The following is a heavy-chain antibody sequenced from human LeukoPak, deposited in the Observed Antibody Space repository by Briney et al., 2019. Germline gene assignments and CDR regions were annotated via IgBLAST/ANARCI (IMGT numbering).Heavy chain of an antibody. CDR2: INHSGSS. CDR1: GGSFSGYY. Sequence: PSEILSLTCAVYGGSFSGYYWIWIRQPPGKGLEWIGEINHSGSSNYNPSLKSRVTISVDTSKNQFSLKVSSVTAADTAVYYCARGDSSGWYYFDYWGQGTLVTVSS. J-gene: IGHJ4*02. CDR3: ARGDSSGWYYFDY. D-gene: IGHD6-19*01. V-gene: IGHV4-34*01.